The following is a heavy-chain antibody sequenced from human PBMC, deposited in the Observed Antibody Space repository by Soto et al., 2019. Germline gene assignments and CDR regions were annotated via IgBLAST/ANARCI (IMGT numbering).Heavy chain of an antibody. CDR3: ARVSLKVVVITKGIYYYGMDV. CDR2: INHSGST. D-gene: IGHD3-22*01. J-gene: IGHJ6*02. CDR1: GGSFSGYY. Sequence: SETLSLTCAVYGGSFSGYYWSWVRQPPGKGLEWIGEINHSGSTNYNPSLKSRVTISVDTSKNQFSLKLSSVTAADTAVYYCARVSLKVVVITKGIYYYGMDVWGQGTTVTVSS. V-gene: IGHV4-34*01.